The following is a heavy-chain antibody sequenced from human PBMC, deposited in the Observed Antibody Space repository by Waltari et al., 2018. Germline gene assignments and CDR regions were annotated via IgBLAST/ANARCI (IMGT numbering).Heavy chain of an antibody. CDR3: ARHVGDILTGYEDGMDV. CDR2: IYYSGST. Sequence: QLQLQESGPGLVKPSETLSLTCTVSGGSISSSSYYWAWIRQPPGKGLEWIGSIYYSGSTYYNPSLKSRVTISVDTSKNQFSLKLSSVTAADTAVYYCARHVGDILTGYEDGMDVWGQGTTVTVSS. J-gene: IGHJ6*02. V-gene: IGHV4-39*01. CDR1: GGSISSSSYY. D-gene: IGHD3-9*01.